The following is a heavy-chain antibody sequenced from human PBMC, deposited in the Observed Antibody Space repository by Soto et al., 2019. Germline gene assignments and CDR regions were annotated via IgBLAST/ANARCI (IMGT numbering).Heavy chain of an antibody. CDR1: GFTFSSYS. CDR2: ISSSSSYI. J-gene: IGHJ6*02. V-gene: IGHV3-21*01. CDR3: ASPRGYCSSTSCYTGYYYGMDV. Sequence: PVGSLRLSCAASGFTFSSYSMNWVRQAPGKGLEWVSSISSSSSYIYYADSVKGRFTISRDNAKNSLYLQMNSLRAEDTAVYYCASPRGYCSSTSCYTGYYYGMDVWGQGTTVTVSS. D-gene: IGHD2-2*02.